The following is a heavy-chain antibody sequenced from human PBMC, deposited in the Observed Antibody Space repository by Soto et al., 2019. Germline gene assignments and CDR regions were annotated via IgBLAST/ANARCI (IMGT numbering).Heavy chain of an antibody. CDR1: GYTFTSYG. D-gene: IGHD2-2*01. J-gene: IGHJ6*03. Sequence: ASVKVSCKASGYTFTSYGISWVRQAPGQGLEWMGWISAYNGNTNYAQKLQGRVTMTTDTSTSTAYMELRSLRSDDTAVYYCAGQLPIPYYYYYLDVWGKGTTVTVSS. V-gene: IGHV1-18*01. CDR2: ISAYNGNT. CDR3: AGQLPIPYYYYYLDV.